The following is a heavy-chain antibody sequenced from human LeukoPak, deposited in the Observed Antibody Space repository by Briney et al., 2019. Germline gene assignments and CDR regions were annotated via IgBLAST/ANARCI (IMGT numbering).Heavy chain of an antibody. V-gene: IGHV3-30*18. CDR2: ISDDGSNK. CDR1: GFTISTYS. Sequence: QAGGPLGVSCAASGFTISTYSMHWVGQAPGKGLEWLAVISDDGSNKYYADSVKSRFTISSDIAKNWMYLQMTSLRTEDKAGYYCAKGTYFDYWGQGTLVNVA. CDR3: AKGTYFDY. J-gene: IGHJ4*02.